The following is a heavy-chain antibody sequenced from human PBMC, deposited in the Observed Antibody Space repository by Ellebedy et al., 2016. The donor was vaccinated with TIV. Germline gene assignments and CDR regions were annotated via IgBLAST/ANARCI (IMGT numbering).Heavy chain of an antibody. Sequence: AASVKVSCKASGYPFTNYDINWVRQATGQGLEWMGRMNPNSGKTGYAQQFQGRVTITRNTSINTAYMELSSLRSEDTAVYYFATPSRDPFDHWGRGTLVTVSS. J-gene: IGHJ4*02. D-gene: IGHD6-6*01. CDR1: GYPFTNYD. CDR2: MNPNSGKT. V-gene: IGHV1-8*02. CDR3: ATPSRDPFDH.